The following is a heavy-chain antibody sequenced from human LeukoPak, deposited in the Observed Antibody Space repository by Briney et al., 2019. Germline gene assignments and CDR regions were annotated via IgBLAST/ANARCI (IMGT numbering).Heavy chain of an antibody. Sequence: PSETLCLTCNVSGGSISSGGSRWSWIRQHPGKGLEWIGYIYYSGSTYYNPSLESRLTMSVDTSKNQFSLHLTSVTAADTAVYYCARDWGTYFDYWGQGTLVTVSS. CDR1: GGSISSGGSR. V-gene: IGHV4-31*03. CDR2: IYYSGST. CDR3: ARDWGTYFDY. D-gene: IGHD7-27*01. J-gene: IGHJ4*02.